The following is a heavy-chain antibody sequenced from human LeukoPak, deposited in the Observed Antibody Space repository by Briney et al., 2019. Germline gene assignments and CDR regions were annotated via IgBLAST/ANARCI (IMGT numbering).Heavy chain of an antibody. CDR1: GFTFSNYW. CDR2: IKQDESEK. D-gene: IGHD6-25*01. Sequence: GGSLRLSCAVSGFTFSNYWMSWVRQAPGKGLEWVAHIKQDESEKYYVDSVKGRFTISRDYAKNSLYLQMNSLRAEDTAVYYCARYRSGSHFDYWGQGTLVTVSS. V-gene: IGHV3-7*01. CDR3: ARYRSGSHFDY. J-gene: IGHJ4*02.